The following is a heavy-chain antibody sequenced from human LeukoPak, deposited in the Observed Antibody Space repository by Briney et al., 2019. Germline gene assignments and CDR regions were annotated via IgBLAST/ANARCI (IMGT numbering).Heavy chain of an antibody. CDR3: ARDGRYDYVWGSYSHHDY. J-gene: IGHJ4*02. Sequence: GGSLRLSCAASGFTFSSYGMHWVRQAPGKGLEWVAVIWYDGSNKYYADSVKGRFTISRDNSKNTLYLQMNSLRAEDTAVYYCARDGRYDYVWGSYSHHDYWGQGILVTVSS. CDR2: IWYDGSNK. V-gene: IGHV3-33*01. CDR1: GFTFSSYG. D-gene: IGHD3-16*01.